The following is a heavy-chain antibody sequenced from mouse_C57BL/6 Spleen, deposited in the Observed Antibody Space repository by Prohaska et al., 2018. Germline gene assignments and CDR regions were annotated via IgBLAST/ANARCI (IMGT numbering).Heavy chain of an antibody. V-gene: IGHV1-26*01. CDR2: INPNNGGT. Sequence: EVQLQQSGPELVKPGASVKISCKASGYTFTDYYMNWVKQSHGKSLEWIGDINPNNGGTSYNQKFKGKATLTVDKSSSTAYMELRSLTSEDSAVYYCARLGDYDAMDYWGQGTSVTVSS. CDR1: GYTFTDYY. CDR3: ARLGDYDAMDY. J-gene: IGHJ4*01.